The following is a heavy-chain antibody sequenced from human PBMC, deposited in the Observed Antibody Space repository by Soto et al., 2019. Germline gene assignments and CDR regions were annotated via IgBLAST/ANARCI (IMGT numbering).Heavy chain of an antibody. CDR2: INHSGST. V-gene: IGHV4-34*01. Sequence: PSETLSLTCAVYGGSFSGYYWSWIRQPPGKGLEWIGEINHSGSTNYNPSLKSRVTISVDTSKNQFSLKLSSVTAADTDVYYCARGYDFWRYWGQGTLVTVYS. CDR1: GGSFSGYY. D-gene: IGHD3-3*01. J-gene: IGHJ4*02. CDR3: ARGYDFWRY.